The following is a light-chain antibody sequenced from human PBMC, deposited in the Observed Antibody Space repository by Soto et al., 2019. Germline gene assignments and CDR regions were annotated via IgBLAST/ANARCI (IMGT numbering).Light chain of an antibody. CDR3: QQRNT. Sequence: VLTQSPVTLSLSPGDRANLSCRSSQSVSTYLAWYRQVPGQPPRLLIYDTTISAAGIPPRFSGSRSGTDFTLTISSVEPEDFALYYCQQRNTFGQGTRLEIK. J-gene: IGKJ5*01. V-gene: IGKV3-11*01. CDR2: DTT. CDR1: QSVSTY.